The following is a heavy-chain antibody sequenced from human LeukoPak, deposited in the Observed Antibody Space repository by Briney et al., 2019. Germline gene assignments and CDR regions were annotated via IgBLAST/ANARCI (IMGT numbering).Heavy chain of an antibody. CDR3: ARVGGAYSLDY. CDR1: GYSISTGYY. Sequence: SETLSLTCTVSGYSISTGYYWGWIRQPPGKGLEWIGSIYYSGSTYYNPSLKSRVTISVDTSKNQFSLKLSSVTAADTAVYYCARVGGAYSLDYWGQGSLVSVSS. J-gene: IGHJ4*02. V-gene: IGHV4-38-2*02. CDR2: IYYSGST. D-gene: IGHD5-24*01.